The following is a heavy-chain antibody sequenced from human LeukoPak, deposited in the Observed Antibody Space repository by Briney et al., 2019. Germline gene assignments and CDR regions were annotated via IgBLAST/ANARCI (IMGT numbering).Heavy chain of an antibody. D-gene: IGHD3-9*01. CDR2: IIPIFGTA. CDR3: ARDEVGYDILTGYYRPPAFDI. V-gene: IGHV1-69*06. J-gene: IGHJ3*02. Sequence: SVKVSCKASGYTFTSYYMHWVRQAPGQGLEWMGGIIPIFGTANYAQKFQGRVTITADKSTSTAYMELSSLRSEDTAVYYCARDEVGYDILTGYYRPPAFDIWGQGTMVTVSS. CDR1: GYTFTSYY.